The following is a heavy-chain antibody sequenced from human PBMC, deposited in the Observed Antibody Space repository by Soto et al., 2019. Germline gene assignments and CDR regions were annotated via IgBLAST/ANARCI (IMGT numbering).Heavy chain of an antibody. V-gene: IGHV3-23*01. CDR2: LSGDGGST. D-gene: IGHD1-1*01. Sequence: GGSLRLSCAASGFTFSNYALSWVRQAPGKGLEWVSALSGDGGSTYYADSVKGRFTISRDNSESTLYLQMNRLRADDTAVYYCARDISFGAYDLWGQGTLVTVSS. CDR3: ARDISFGAYDL. J-gene: IGHJ1*01. CDR1: GFTFSNYA.